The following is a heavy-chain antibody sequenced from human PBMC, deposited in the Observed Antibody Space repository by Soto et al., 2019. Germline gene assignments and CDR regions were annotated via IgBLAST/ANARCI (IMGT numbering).Heavy chain of an antibody. CDR2: ISASGGST. CDR1: GFTFSSYA. V-gene: IGHV3-23*01. D-gene: IGHD6-13*01. Sequence: GGSLRLSCAASGFTFSSYAMNWVRQAPGKGLEWVSAISASGGSTYYADSVKGRFTISRDNSKNTLYLQMNSLRAEDTAVYYCAKGRFSSSWYRDLDYWGQGTLVRVSS. J-gene: IGHJ4*02. CDR3: AKGRFSSSWYRDLDY.